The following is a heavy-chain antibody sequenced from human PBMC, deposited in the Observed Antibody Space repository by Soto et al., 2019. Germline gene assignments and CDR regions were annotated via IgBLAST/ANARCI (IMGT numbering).Heavy chain of an antibody. J-gene: IGHJ4*02. CDR3: ARRGYYDFWSGYYTLSYFDY. Sequence: PSETLSLTCTVSGGSISSSSYYWGWSRQPPGKGLEWIGSIYYSGSTYYNPSLKSRVTISVDTSKNQFSLKLSSVTAADTAVYYCARRGYYDFWSGYYTLSYFDYWGQGTLVTVS. CDR2: IYYSGST. D-gene: IGHD3-3*01. CDR1: GGSISSSSYY. V-gene: IGHV4-39*01.